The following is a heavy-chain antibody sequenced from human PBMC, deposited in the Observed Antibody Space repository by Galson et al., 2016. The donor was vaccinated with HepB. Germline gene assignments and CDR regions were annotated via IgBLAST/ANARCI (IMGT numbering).Heavy chain of an antibody. V-gene: IGHV3-33*08. CDR1: GFTFRSHA. CDR2: IWSDGSNK. CDR3: AGEAGIAAAATYDY. Sequence: SLRLSCAASGFTFRSHAMSWVRQAPGKGLEWVALIWSDGSNKYYADSVKGRFTISRDNSKNTAYLQMNSLRDEDRAVYYCAGEAGIAAAATYDYGGQGTLVTVSS. J-gene: IGHJ4*02. D-gene: IGHD6-13*01.